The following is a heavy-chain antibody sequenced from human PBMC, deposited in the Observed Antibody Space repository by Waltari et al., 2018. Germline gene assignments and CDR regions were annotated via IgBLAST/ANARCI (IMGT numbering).Heavy chain of an antibody. D-gene: IGHD3-10*01. CDR3: ARGGWVKPYYYYYMDV. J-gene: IGHJ6*03. V-gene: IGHV1-69*12. CDR1: GGTFSSYA. Sequence: QVQLVQSGAEVKKPGSSVKVSCKASGGTFSSYAISWVRQAPGQGLEWMGGISPIFGTANYGPKFQGRVTITADESTSTAYMELSSLRSEDTAVYYCARGGWVKPYYYYYMDVWGKGTTVTISS. CDR2: ISPIFGTA.